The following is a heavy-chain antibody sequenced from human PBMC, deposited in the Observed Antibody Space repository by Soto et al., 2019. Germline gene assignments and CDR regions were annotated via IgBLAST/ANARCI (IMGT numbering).Heavy chain of an antibody. V-gene: IGHV1-46*03. CDR1: GGTFSSYA. J-gene: IGHJ4*02. D-gene: IGHD3-22*01. CDR2: INPSGGST. Sequence: ASVKVSCKASGGTFSSYAISWVRQAPGQGLEWMGIINPSGGSTSYAQKFQGRVTMTRDTSTSTVYMELSSLRSEDTAVYYCATDGSEGSWGQGTLVTVSS. CDR3: ATDGSEGS.